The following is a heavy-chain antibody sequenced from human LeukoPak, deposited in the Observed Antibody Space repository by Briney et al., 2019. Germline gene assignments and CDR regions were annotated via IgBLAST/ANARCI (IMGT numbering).Heavy chain of an antibody. CDR2: INHSGST. V-gene: IGHV4-34*01. CDR3: ARDLGSSSGAYFDY. Sequence: SETLSLTCAVYGGSFSGYYWSWIRQPPGKGLEWIGEINHSGSTNYNPSLKSRVTISVDKSKNQFSLKLSSVTAADTAVYYCARDLGSSSGAYFDYWGQGTLVTVSS. J-gene: IGHJ4*02. CDR1: GGSFSGYY. D-gene: IGHD6-6*01.